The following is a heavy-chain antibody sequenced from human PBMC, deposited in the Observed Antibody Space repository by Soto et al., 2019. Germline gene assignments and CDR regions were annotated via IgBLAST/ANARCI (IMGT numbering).Heavy chain of an antibody. CDR3: ATSNWFDP. CDR1: GGSISSRGYY. Sequence: QLQLQESGPGLVKPSETLSLTCTVSGGSISSRGYYWGWIRQPPGKGLEWIGTIYYSGSTYYNPSLTPRVTISVDTSTHQFSLTLSGVPAADTAVYYCATSNWFDPWGQGTLVTVSS. V-gene: IGHV4-39*01. CDR2: IYYSGST. J-gene: IGHJ5*02.